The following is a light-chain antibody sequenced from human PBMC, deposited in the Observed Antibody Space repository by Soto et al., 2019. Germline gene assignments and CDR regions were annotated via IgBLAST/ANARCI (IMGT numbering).Light chain of an antibody. CDR2: GAS. J-gene: IGKJ1*01. V-gene: IGKV3-15*01. CDR3: QQYNKWPWT. CDR1: QTVSSS. Sequence: ETLMTHSPATLSVSPWAIATLYCRASQTVSSSLAWYQQKPGQAPRLLIFGASARATGVPARFSGSGSGTLFTLTISSLQSEDFGVYYCQQYNKWPWTFGQGTKVDIK.